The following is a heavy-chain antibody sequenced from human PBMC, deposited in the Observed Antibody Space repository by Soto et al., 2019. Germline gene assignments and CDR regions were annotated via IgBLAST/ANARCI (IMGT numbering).Heavy chain of an antibody. D-gene: IGHD3-22*01. CDR3: AKGGAFDSRTYYNY. CDR1: GFTFDDYA. Sequence: EVQLVESGGGLVQPGRSLRLSCAASGFTFDDYAMHWVRQAPGKGLEWVSGISWNSDNIDYADSVKGRFTISRDNSKNSLYLQMYSLRAEDTALYFCAKGGAFDSRTYYNYWGQGTLVTVSS. CDR2: ISWNSDNI. J-gene: IGHJ4*02. V-gene: IGHV3-9*01.